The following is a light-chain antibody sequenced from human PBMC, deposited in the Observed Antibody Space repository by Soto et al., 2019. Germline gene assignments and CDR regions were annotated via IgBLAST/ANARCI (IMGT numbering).Light chain of an antibody. CDR1: SNIGAGYD. V-gene: IGLV3-21*02. CDR2: DDS. Sequence: VLTQPPSVSGTPGQRVTISCTGSSSNIGAGYDVHWYQQKPGQAPVLVVYDDSDRPSGIPERFSGSNSGNTATLTISRVEAGDEADYYCQVWDSISDHPNWVFGGGTKVTVL. CDR3: QVWDSISDHPNWV. J-gene: IGLJ3*02.